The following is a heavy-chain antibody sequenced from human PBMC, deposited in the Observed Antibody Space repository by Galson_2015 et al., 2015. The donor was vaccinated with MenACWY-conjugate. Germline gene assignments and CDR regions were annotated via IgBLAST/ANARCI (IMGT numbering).Heavy chain of an antibody. CDR2: IKQDGSEK. V-gene: IGHV3-7*03. CDR3: ARVYKGTEQWLFDFDY. J-gene: IGHJ4*02. CDR1: GFTFSSYW. Sequence: SLRLSCAASGFTFSSYWMSWVRQAPGKGLEWVANIKQDGSEKYYVDSVKGRFTISRDNAKNSLYLQMNSLRAEDTAVYYCARVYKGTEQWLFDFDYWGQGTLVTVSS. D-gene: IGHD6-19*01.